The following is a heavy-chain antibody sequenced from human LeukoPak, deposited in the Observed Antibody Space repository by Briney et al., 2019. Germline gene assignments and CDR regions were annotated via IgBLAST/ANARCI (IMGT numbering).Heavy chain of an antibody. J-gene: IGHJ4*02. Sequence: GGSLRLSCAASGFTFDDHGMSWVRQAPGKGLEWVSGLHWNGVGTRYADCVKGRFTISRDNAKTSLYLQMNSLRAEDTAFYYCARSPSGLVGATTDYWGQGTLVTVSS. CDR3: ARSPSGLVGATTDY. CDR1: GFTFDDHG. CDR2: LHWNGVGT. D-gene: IGHD1-26*01. V-gene: IGHV3-20*04.